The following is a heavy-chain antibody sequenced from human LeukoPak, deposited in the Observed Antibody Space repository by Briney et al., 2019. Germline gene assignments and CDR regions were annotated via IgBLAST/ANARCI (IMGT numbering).Heavy chain of an antibody. CDR3: ARDLRSSCSGGSCYSVY. CDR1: GFTFSTYA. CDR2: ISYDGRQN. Sequence: GGSLRLSCAASGFTFSTYAMNWVRQAPGKGLEWVAVISYDGRQNYYADSVKGRFTISRDNSKNTLYLQMNSLRAEDTAVYYCARDLRSSCSGGSCYSVYWGQGTLVTVSS. D-gene: IGHD2-15*01. V-gene: IGHV3-30*14. J-gene: IGHJ4*02.